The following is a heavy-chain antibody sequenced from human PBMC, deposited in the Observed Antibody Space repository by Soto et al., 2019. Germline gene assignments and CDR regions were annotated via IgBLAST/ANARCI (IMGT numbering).Heavy chain of an antibody. CDR1: GFTVSSNY. CDR3: TRVPISGSYADY. J-gene: IGHJ4*02. Sequence: EVQLVETGGGLIQPGGSLRLSCAASGFTVSSNYMSWVRQAPGKGLEWVSVIYSGGSTYYADSVKGRFTISRDNSKNTLYLQMNSLRAEDTAVYYCTRVPISGSYADYWGQGTLVTVSS. CDR2: IYSGGST. D-gene: IGHD1-26*01. V-gene: IGHV3-53*02.